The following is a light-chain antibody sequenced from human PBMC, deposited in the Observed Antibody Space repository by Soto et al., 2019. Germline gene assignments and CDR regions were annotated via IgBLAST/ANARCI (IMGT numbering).Light chain of an antibody. CDR3: ATWDDRLNGYV. V-gene: IGLV1-44*01. Sequence: VRTTPPPAAGAAGGGRAISLSGRSSNIGSNTVTWYQQLPGTAPILLMYSNNLRSSGVPDRFSGSRSGTSASLAISGLQSEDEADYYCATWDDRLNGYVFGSGTKVTV. CDR1: SSNIGSNT. J-gene: IGLJ1*01. CDR2: SNN.